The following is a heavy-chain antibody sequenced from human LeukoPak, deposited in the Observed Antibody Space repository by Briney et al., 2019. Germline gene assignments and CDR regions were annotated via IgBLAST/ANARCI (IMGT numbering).Heavy chain of an antibody. Sequence: SETLSLTCTVSGGSISTYYWSWILQPAGKGLEWIGRIYISGRTNYNPSLQSRVTMSVDTSRNQFSLKLRSVTAADTAVYYCAREASDTAMATYYFDYWGQGTLVTVSS. V-gene: IGHV4-4*07. CDR2: IYISGRT. J-gene: IGHJ4*02. CDR1: GGSISTYY. D-gene: IGHD5-18*01. CDR3: AREASDTAMATYYFDY.